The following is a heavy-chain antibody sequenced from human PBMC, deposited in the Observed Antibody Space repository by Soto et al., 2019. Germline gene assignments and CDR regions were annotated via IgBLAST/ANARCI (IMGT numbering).Heavy chain of an antibody. D-gene: IGHD1-1*01. CDR3: ARSRDAYNFDY. J-gene: IGHJ4*02. Sequence: QVQLVQSGAEVKKAGASVKVSCKTSGYTFASYYLQWVRQAPGQGLEWMGIINPSGGSTTYPQKFQGRVTMTRDTSTRTVYMELSRLTYEDSAVYYCARSRDAYNFDYWGQGTRVIVSS. V-gene: IGHV1-46*01. CDR1: GYTFASYY. CDR2: INPSGGST.